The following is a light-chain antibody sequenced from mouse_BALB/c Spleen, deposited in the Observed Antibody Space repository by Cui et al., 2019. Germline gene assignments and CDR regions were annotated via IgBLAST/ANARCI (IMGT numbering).Light chain of an antibody. V-gene: IGLV3*01. CDR1: SQHSTYT. Sequence: QLVLTQSSSASFSLGASAKLTCTLSSQHSTYTIEWYQQQPLKPPKYVMELKKDGSHSTGDGIPDRFSGSSSGADRYLSISNIQPEDEAIYICGVGDTIKEHWVFGGGTKLTVL. J-gene: IGLJ1*01. CDR2: LKKDGSH. CDR3: GVGDTIKEHWV.